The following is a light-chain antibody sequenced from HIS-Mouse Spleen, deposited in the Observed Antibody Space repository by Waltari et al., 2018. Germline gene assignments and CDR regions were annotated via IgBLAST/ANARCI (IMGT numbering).Light chain of an antibody. CDR3: GSYAGSYTVV. V-gene: IGLV2-11*01. Sequence: QSALTQPRSVSGSPGQSVTISCTGTSSDVGGYNYVSWYQQHPGKAPKLMIYDVSKRPSGVPDRVSGYKSGNTASLTISGLQAEDEADYYGGSYAGSYTVVFGGGTKLTVL. CDR2: DVS. CDR1: SSDVGGYNY. J-gene: IGLJ2*01.